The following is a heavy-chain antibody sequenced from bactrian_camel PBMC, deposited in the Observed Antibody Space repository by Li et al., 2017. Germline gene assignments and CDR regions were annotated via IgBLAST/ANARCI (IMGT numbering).Heavy chain of an antibody. CDR1: GITETPYS. V-gene: IGHV3S53*01. D-gene: IGHD6*01. J-gene: IGHJ4*01. Sequence: HVQLVESGGGSVQSGGSLRLSCTASGITETPYSMGWFRQAPGIECKLISTIVFGGSTFYSDSVKGRFTISRDDAKNTVHLQMDDLNPEDTGMYFCVADCYGGRMYLSRLTDNWGQGTQVTVS. CDR3: VADCYGGRMYLSRLTDN. CDR2: IVFGGST.